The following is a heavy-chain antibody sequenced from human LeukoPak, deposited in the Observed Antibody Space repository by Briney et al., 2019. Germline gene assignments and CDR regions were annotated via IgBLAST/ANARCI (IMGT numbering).Heavy chain of an antibody. V-gene: IGHV4-59*01. CDR1: GGSISSYY. CDR2: IYYSGST. J-gene: IGHJ4*02. CDR3: ARMANTVRGVIITSYYFDY. Sequence: SETLSLTCTVSGGSISSYYWSWIRQPPGKGLEWIGYIYYSGSTNYDPSLKSRVTISVDTSKNQFSLKLSSVTAADTAVYYCARMANTVRGVIITSYYFDYWGQGTLVTVSS. D-gene: IGHD3-10*01.